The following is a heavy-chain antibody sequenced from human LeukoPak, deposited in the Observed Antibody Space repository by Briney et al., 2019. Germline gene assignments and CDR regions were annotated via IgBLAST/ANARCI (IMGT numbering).Heavy chain of an antibody. CDR2: IKQDGSEK. D-gene: IGHD6-13*01. V-gene: IGHV3-7*01. Sequence: PGGSLRLSCAASGFTFSSYWMSWVRQAPGKGLEWVANIKQDGSEKYYVDSVKGRFTISRDNAKNSLYLQMNSLRAEDTAVYYCARAFSGAAAGSYYYYYGMAVWGQGTTVTVSS. CDR3: ARAFSGAAAGSYYYYYGMAV. CDR1: GFTFSSYW. J-gene: IGHJ6*02.